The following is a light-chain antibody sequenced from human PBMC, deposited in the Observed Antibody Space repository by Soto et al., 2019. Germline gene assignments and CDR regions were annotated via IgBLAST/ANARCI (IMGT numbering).Light chain of an antibody. CDR1: GSNIGSNT. V-gene: IGLV1-44*01. CDR2: RNH. CDR3: ATWDDRLNGVV. Sequence: QSVLTQPPSASGTPGQRVTISCSGSGSNIGSNTVSWYQRLPGTAPKLLIYRNHQRPSGVPDRVSGSKSGTSASLAISGLQSEDEADYYCATWDDRLNGVVIGGGTKVTVL. J-gene: IGLJ3*02.